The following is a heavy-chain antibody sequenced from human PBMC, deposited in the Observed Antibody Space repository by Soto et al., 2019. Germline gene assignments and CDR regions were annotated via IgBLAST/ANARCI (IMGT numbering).Heavy chain of an antibody. Sequence: GGSLRLSCAGSGFTLSTYSMNWVRQAPGKGLEWVSYMSSRSLTIYYTDSVKGRFTISRDNAKNSLYLQMNSLRDEDTAVYYCARGGSSSDNGMDVWGQGTTVTVSS. D-gene: IGHD6-6*01. CDR1: GFTLSTYS. J-gene: IGHJ6*02. V-gene: IGHV3-48*02. CDR2: MSSRSLTI. CDR3: ARGGSSSDNGMDV.